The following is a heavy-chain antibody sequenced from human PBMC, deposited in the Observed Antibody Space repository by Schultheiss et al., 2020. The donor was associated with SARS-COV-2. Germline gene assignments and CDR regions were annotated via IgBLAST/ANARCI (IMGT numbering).Heavy chain of an antibody. D-gene: IGHD3-22*01. V-gene: IGHV4-61*05. Sequence: SETLSLSCSVSGDSIYRSSYYWGWIRQPPGKGLEWIGYIYYSGSTNYNPSLKSRVTISVDTSKNQFSLKLSSVTAADTAVYYCARMAFDSSGYYPNWFDPWGQGTLVTVSS. CDR3: ARMAFDSSGYYPNWFDP. J-gene: IGHJ5*02. CDR1: GDSIYRSSYY. CDR2: IYYSGST.